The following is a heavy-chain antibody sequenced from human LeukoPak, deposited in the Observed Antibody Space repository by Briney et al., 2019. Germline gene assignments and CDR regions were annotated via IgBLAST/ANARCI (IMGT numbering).Heavy chain of an antibody. Sequence: GGSLRLSCAASGFTFSSYAMSWVRQAPGKGLEWVSAISGSGGSTYYADSMKGRFTISRDNSKNTLYLQMNSLRAEDTAVYYCAKVSGYSSGWYEFDYWGQGTLVTVSS. V-gene: IGHV3-23*01. CDR1: GFTFSSYA. CDR3: AKVSGYSSGWYEFDY. J-gene: IGHJ4*02. CDR2: ISGSGGST. D-gene: IGHD6-19*01.